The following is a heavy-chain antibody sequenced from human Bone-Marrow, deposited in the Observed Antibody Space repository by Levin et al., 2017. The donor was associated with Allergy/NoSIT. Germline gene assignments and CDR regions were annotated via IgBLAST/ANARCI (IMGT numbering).Heavy chain of an antibody. D-gene: IGHD3-3*01. CDR3: ARDQVTIFGVEDDAFDI. CDR1: GGSISSGGYY. V-gene: IGHV4-31*03. J-gene: IGHJ3*02. Sequence: PSETLSLTCTVSGGSISSGGYYWSWIRQHPGKGLEWIGYIYYSGSTYYNPSLKSRVTISVDTSKNQFSLKLSSVTAADTAVYYCARDQVTIFGVEDDAFDIWGQGTMVTVSS. CDR2: IYYSGST.